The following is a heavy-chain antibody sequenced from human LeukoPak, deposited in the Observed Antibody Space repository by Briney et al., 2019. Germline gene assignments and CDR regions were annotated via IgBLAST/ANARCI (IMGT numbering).Heavy chain of an antibody. J-gene: IGHJ4*02. CDR1: GFTFTSYE. D-gene: IGHD3-22*01. V-gene: IGHV3-48*03. Sequence: GGSLRLSCAASGFTFTSYEMNWVRQAPGKGLEWVSYISSSGSRIYYADSVKGRFTISRDNAKNSLYLQMSSLTAEDTAVYYCARVYHDTSAYYATWGFDYWGQGTLVTVSS. CDR3: ARVYHDTSAYYATWGFDY. CDR2: ISSSGSRI.